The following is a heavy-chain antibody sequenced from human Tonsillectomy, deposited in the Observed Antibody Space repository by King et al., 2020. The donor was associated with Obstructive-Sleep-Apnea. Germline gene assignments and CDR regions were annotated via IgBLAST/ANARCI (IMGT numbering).Heavy chain of an antibody. Sequence: VQLVESGGGLVQPGGSLRLSCTVSGFTFSDYYMDWVRQAPGKGLEWVGRSRNKVNSYTTEYAASVKGRFTISRDDSKNSLYLQMNTLTTEDTAMYYGARRMEGGRLGSWGQGTLVTVSS. CDR1: GFTFSDYY. V-gene: IGHV3-72*01. CDR3: ARRMEGGRLGS. J-gene: IGHJ4*02. CDR2: SRNKVNSYTT. D-gene: IGHD3-16*01.